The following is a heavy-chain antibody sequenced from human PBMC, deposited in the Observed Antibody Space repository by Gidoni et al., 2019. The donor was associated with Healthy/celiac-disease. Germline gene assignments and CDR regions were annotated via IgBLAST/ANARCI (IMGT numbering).Heavy chain of an antibody. Sequence: QVQLQESGPGLVTPSETLSLTCTVSGGSISSYYWSWIRQPPGKGLEWIGYIYYSGSTNYNPSLKSRVTISVDTSKNQFSLKLSSVTAADTAVYYCARGPIYYYFDYWGQGTLVTVSS. V-gene: IGHV4-59*01. CDR3: ARGPIYYYFDY. CDR1: GGSISSYY. CDR2: IYYSGST. J-gene: IGHJ4*02. D-gene: IGHD2-2*02.